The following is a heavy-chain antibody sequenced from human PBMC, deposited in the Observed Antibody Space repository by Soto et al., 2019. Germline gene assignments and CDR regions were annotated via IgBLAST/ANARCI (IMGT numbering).Heavy chain of an antibody. CDR3: AKDFRYCSSTSCYPGNYYYYGMDV. CDR1: GFTFDDYA. CDR2: ISWNSGSI. V-gene: IGHV3-9*01. D-gene: IGHD2-2*01. J-gene: IGHJ6*02. Sequence: EVQLVESGGGLVQPGRSLRLSCAASGFTFDDYAMHWVRQALGKGLEWVSGISWNSGSIGYADSVKGRFTISRDNAKNSLYLQMNSLRAEDTALYYCAKDFRYCSSTSCYPGNYYYYGMDVWGQGTTVTVSS.